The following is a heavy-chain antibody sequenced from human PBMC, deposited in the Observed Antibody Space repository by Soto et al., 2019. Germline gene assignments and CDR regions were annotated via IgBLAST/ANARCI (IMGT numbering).Heavy chain of an antibody. CDR2: ISAYNGNT. J-gene: IGHJ1*01. CDR1: GSTFTSYG. V-gene: IGHV1-18*01. Sequence: QVQLVQSGAEVKKPGASVKVSCKASGSTFTSYGISWVRQAPGQGLEWIGWISAYNGNTNYAQKLQGRVTMTTDTSTSTAYMELRSLRSDDTAVYYCARGVRQWLLNTAEYFQHWGQGTLVTVSS. CDR3: ARGVRQWLLNTAEYFQH. D-gene: IGHD6-19*01.